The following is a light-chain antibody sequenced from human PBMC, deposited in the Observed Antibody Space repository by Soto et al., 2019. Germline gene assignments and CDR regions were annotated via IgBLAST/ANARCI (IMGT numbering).Light chain of an antibody. Sequence: EIVLTQAPGTLSLSLGERATLSCRASQTVRNNYLAWYQQKPGQAPRLLIYDASSRATGIPDRFSGGGSGTDFTLTISRLEPEDFAVYYCQQASCYGPTFGGGAKVDI. V-gene: IGKV3-20*01. J-gene: IGKJ4*01. CDR3: QQASCYGPT. CDR2: DAS. CDR1: QTVRNNY.